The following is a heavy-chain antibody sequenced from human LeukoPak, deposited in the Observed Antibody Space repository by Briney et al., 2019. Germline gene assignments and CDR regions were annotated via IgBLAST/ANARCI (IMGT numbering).Heavy chain of an antibody. CDR2: VYTSGNT. V-gene: IGHV4-61*02. Sequence: PSQTLSLTCTVSGGSISSGGYYWSWIRQPAGKGLEWIGRVYTSGNTNYNPSLKSRVTMSVDTSKNQFSLKLTSVTAADTAVYYCARGLSHSKDIWGQGTMVTVSS. CDR1: GGSISSGGYY. J-gene: IGHJ3*02. CDR3: ARGLSHSKDI.